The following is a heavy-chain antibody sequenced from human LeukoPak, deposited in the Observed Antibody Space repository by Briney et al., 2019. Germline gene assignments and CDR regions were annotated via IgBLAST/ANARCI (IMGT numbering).Heavy chain of an antibody. CDR3: ARVWSYYDILTGYFIASRFDP. V-gene: IGHV4-30-4*01. D-gene: IGHD3-9*01. CDR2: IYYSGST. Sequence: SQTLSLTCTVSGGSISSGDYSWSWIRQPPGKGLEWIGYIYYSGSTYYNPSLKSRVTISVDTSKNQFSLKLSSVTAADTAVYYCARVWSYYDILTGYFIASRFDPWGQGTLVTVSS. J-gene: IGHJ5*02. CDR1: GGSISSGDYS.